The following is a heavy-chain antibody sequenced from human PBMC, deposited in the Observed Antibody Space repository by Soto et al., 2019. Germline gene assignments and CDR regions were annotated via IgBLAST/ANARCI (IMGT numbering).Heavy chain of an antibody. V-gene: IGHV1-8*01. CDR2: MNPNSGNT. D-gene: IGHD3-3*01. CDR1: GYTFTSYV. Sequence: ASVKGSFKASGYTFTSYVINRLIQATGQGLEGMGWMNPNSGNTGYEQKFQGRVTMTRNTSISTAYMELSSLRSEDTAVYYCNWSGYLEQGPVYYYYYMDVWGKGTTVTVSS. CDR3: NWSGYLEQGPVYYYYYMDV. J-gene: IGHJ6*03.